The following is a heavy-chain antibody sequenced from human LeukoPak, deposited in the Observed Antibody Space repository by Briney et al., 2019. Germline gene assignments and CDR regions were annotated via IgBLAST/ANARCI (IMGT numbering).Heavy chain of an antibody. CDR2: ISGSGGST. J-gene: IGHJ4*02. CDR3: AKDLGDSSGTFDY. CDR1: GFTFSSYA. Sequence: PGGSLRLSCAASGFTFSSYAMSWVRQAPGKGLEWVSAISGSGGSTYYADSVKGRFTISRDKSKNTLYLQMNSLRAEDTAVYYCAKDLGDSSGTFDYWGQGTLVTVSS. D-gene: IGHD6-19*01. V-gene: IGHV3-23*01.